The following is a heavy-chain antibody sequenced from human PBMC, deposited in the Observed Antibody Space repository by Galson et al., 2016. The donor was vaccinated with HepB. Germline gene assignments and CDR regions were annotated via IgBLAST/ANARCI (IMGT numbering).Heavy chain of an antibody. CDR1: GASISSSDYY. D-gene: IGHD4-23*01. CDR2: IYKNGGT. J-gene: IGHJ4*02. CDR3: AREAVAYDPIFDY. V-gene: IGHV4-61*02. Sequence: LSLTCTVSGASISSSDYYWSWIRQSAGKGLEWIGRIYKNGGTNYNPSLRSRVSISLDTPKNQFSLKLNSVTAADTAVYFCAREAVAYDPIFDYWGQGTLVTVSS.